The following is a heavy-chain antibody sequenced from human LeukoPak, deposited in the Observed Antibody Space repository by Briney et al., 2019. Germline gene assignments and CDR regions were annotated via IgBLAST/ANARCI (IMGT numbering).Heavy chain of an antibody. Sequence: SETLYLTCTVSGGSISSGGYYWSWIRQHPGKGLEWIGYIYYSGSTYYNPSLKSRVTISVDTSKNQFSLKLSSVTAADTAVYYCARDREYYGSGSPGAFDIWGQGTMVTVSS. V-gene: IGHV4-31*03. CDR1: GGSISSGGYY. J-gene: IGHJ3*02. CDR2: IYYSGST. CDR3: ARDREYYGSGSPGAFDI. D-gene: IGHD3-10*01.